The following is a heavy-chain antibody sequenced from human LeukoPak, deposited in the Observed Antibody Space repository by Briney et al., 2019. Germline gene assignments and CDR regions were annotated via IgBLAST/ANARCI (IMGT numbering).Heavy chain of an antibody. CDR3: ARARLYCSSTSCYTGGSDY. CDR1: GGSISSYY. CDR2: IYYSGST. Sequence: SETPSLTCTVSGGSISSYYWSWIRQPPGKGLEWIGYIYYSGSTNYNPSLKSRVTISVDTSKNQFSLKLSSVTAADTAVYYCARARLYCSSTSCYTGGSDYWGQGTLVTVSS. V-gene: IGHV4-59*08. D-gene: IGHD2-2*02. J-gene: IGHJ4*02.